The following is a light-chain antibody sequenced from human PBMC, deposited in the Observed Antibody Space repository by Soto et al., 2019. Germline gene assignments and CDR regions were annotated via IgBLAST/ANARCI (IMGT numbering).Light chain of an antibody. J-gene: IGLJ3*02. CDR1: SSNTGAGYD. V-gene: IGLV1-40*01. Sequence: QSVLTQTSSVSGAPGQRVTIFCTGSSSNTGAGYDVHWYQQLPGTAPKLLIYDNTHRPSGVPDRFSGSKSGASASLAITGLQAEDEADYYCQSYDSRLNAWLFGGGTKLTVL. CDR2: DNT. CDR3: QSYDSRLNAWL.